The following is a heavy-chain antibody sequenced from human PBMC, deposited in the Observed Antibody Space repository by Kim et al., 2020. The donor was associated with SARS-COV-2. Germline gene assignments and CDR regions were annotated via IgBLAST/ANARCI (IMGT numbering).Heavy chain of an antibody. CDR1: GFTFSDYY. Sequence: GGSLRLSCAASGFTFSDYYMSWIRQAPGKGLEWVSYISSSSSYTNYADSVKGRFTISRDNAKNSLYLQMNSLRAEDTAVYYCARAPRYYDILTGYYTNWFDPWGQGTLVTVSS. V-gene: IGHV3-11*05. CDR2: ISSSSSYT. J-gene: IGHJ5*02. CDR3: ARAPRYYDILTGYYTNWFDP. D-gene: IGHD3-9*01.